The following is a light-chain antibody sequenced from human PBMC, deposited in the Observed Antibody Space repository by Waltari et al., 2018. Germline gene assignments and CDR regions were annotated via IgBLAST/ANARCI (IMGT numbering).Light chain of an antibody. V-gene: IGKV3-20*01. CDR2: GAS. J-gene: IGKJ2*01. CDR3: QQYDSTPYT. CDR1: QSLSSSY. Sequence: EIVLTQSPDTLSLSPGDRAALSCRASQSLSSSYLAWYQQKPGQAPRLLIYGASSRATGIPDRFSGSGFETDFTLTISRLEPEDFAVYYCQQYDSTPYTVGQGTKL.